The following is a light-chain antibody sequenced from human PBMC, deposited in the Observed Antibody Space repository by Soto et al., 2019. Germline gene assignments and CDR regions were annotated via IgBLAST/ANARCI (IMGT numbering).Light chain of an antibody. Sequence: DIVMTQSPAALSVSPGESATLSCRASQSVSSYLAWYQQKPGQAPRLIIFDASNRATGIPARFSGSGSGTDFTLTISSLEPEDVAVYYCQHRSIWPVSFGQGTRLEIK. CDR3: QHRSIWPVS. CDR1: QSVSSY. V-gene: IGKV3-11*01. CDR2: DAS. J-gene: IGKJ5*01.